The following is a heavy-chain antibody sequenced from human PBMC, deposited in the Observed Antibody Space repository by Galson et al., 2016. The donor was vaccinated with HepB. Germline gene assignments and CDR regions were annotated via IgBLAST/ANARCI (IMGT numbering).Heavy chain of an antibody. CDR3: AKDQSNWNAIFGH. CDR2: VSGDGINT. Sequence: SLRLSCAASGFSFNIYAMSWVRQAPGKGLEWVSIVSGDGINTHYADSVKGRFTISRDNSKNTLYLQMNSLRAEDTAVYYCAKDQSNWNAIFGHWGQGTLVTVSS. CDR1: GFSFNIYA. J-gene: IGHJ4*02. D-gene: IGHD1-20*01. V-gene: IGHV3-23*01.